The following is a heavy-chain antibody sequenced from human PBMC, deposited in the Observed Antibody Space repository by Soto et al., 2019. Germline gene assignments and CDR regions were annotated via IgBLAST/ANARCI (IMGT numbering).Heavy chain of an antibody. J-gene: IGHJ5*02. CDR1: GYTFIGYY. CDR2: INPRSGDT. D-gene: IGHD1-26*01. V-gene: IGHV1-2*06. Sequence: QVQLVQSGAEVKKPGASVKVSCKASGYTFIGYYIHWVRQAPGQGLAWMGRINPRSGDTTYAQKFQGRLTMTRDTSSSTAYMELSSLRSDDTAVYYCGRDGVGATPLGWFDPWGQGSLVTVSS. CDR3: GRDGVGATPLGWFDP.